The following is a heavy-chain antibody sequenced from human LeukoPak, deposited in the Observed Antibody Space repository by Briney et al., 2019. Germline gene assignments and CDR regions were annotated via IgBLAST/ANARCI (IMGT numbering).Heavy chain of an antibody. V-gene: IGHV4-39*01. CDR2: FYYSGGT. CDR3: ARLEYDILTGYFNFDY. Sequence: SGTLSLTCSVSGGSISSRSYYWGWIRQPPGKGLDWIGSFYYSGGTYYNPSLKSRVTISADTSKNQFSLKVSSVTAADTAAYYCARLEYDILTGYFNFDYWGQGTLVTVFS. J-gene: IGHJ4*02. D-gene: IGHD3-9*01. CDR1: GGSISSRSYY.